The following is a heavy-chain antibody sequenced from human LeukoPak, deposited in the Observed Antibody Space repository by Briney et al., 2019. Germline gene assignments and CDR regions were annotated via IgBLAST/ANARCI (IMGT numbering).Heavy chain of an antibody. Sequence: GGSLRLSCAASGFTFSSYAMSWVRQAPGKGLEWVSGTSGSGGSTYYAGSVMGRFTISRDNSKNSVYLQMHSLRAEDTAVYYCAKGGRGSWAGNTGDWGQGTLVSVSS. CDR3: AKGGRGSWAGNTGD. CDR2: TSGSGGST. CDR1: GFTFSSYA. V-gene: IGHV3-23*01. J-gene: IGHJ4*02. D-gene: IGHD3-10*01.